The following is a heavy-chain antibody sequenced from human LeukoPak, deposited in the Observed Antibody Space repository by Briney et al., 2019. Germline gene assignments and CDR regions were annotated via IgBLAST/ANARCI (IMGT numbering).Heavy chain of an antibody. CDR1: GGSISSSSYY. CDR3: ATSRYFDWLPGDY. Sequence: SETLSLTCTVSGGSISSSSYYWGWIRQPPGKGLEWIGSIYYSGSAYYNPSLKSRVTISVDTSKNQFSLKLSSVTAADTAVYYCATSRYFDWLPGDYWGQGTLVTVSS. CDR2: IYYSGSA. J-gene: IGHJ4*02. V-gene: IGHV4-39*01. D-gene: IGHD3-9*01.